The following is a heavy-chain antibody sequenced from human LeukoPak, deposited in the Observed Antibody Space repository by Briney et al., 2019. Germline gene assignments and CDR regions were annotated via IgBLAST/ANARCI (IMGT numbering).Heavy chain of an antibody. J-gene: IGHJ6*02. CDR1: GGSISSYY. D-gene: IGHD3-22*01. V-gene: IGHV4-59*01. CDR3: ARATYYYDSSGSPYPLYYYYGMDV. Sequence: KSSETLSLTCTVSGGSISSYYWSWIRQPPGKGLEWIGYIYYSGSTNYNPSLKSRVTISVDTSKNQFSLKLSSVTAADTAVYYCARATYYYDSSGSPYPLYYYYGMDVWGQGTTVTVSS. CDR2: IYYSGST.